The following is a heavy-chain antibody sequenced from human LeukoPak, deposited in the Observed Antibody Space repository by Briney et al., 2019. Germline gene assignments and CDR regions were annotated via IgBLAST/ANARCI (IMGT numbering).Heavy chain of an antibody. Sequence: GGSLRLSCAASGFTFSNAWMSWVRQAPGKGLEWVGRIKSKTDGGTTDYAAPVKGRFTISRDDSKNTLYLQMNSLKTEDTAVYYCTTVSPQLEMATTSPKTHFWGQGTLVTVSS. V-gene: IGHV3-15*01. CDR1: GFTFSNAW. J-gene: IGHJ4*02. D-gene: IGHD5-24*01. CDR2: IKSKTDGGTT. CDR3: TTVSPQLEMATTSPKTHF.